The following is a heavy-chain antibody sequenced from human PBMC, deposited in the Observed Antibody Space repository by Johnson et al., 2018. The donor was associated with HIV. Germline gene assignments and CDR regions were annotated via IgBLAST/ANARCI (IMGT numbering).Heavy chain of an antibody. Sequence: QVQLVESGGGVVQPGRSLRLSCAASGFTFSSYGMHWVRQAPGKGLELVAVISYDGSNKYYADSVKGRFTISRDNSKNTLYLQMNSLRAEDTAVYYCAKEASGWYHAGDAFDIWGQGTMVTVSS. CDR1: GFTFSSYG. V-gene: IGHV3-30*18. CDR3: AKEASGWYHAGDAFDI. J-gene: IGHJ3*02. D-gene: IGHD6-19*01. CDR2: ISYDGSNK.